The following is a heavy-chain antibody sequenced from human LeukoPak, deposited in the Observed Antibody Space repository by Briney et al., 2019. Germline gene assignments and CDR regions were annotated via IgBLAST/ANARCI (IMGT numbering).Heavy chain of an antibody. J-gene: IGHJ4*02. Sequence: PGRSLRLSCVASEFTFTHYAIHWVRQAPGRGLEWVAGISYDGSNKYYADSVKGRFAISRDNSKNTLYLQMNGLRAEDTAVYYCANNFYADYWGQGTLVTVSS. CDR1: EFTFTHYA. V-gene: IGHV3-30*09. D-gene: IGHD2/OR15-2a*01. CDR3: ANNFYADY. CDR2: ISYDGSNK.